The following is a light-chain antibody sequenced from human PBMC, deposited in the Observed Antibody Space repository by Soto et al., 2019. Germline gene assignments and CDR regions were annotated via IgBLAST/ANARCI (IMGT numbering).Light chain of an antibody. J-gene: IGKJ3*01. Sequence: DVVMTQFPVSLAVSLGERATINCKSSQNFFSSFNNKNFLAWYQQRPGQPPKLLISWGSTRQSGVPDRFSGSGSGTDFTLTISNLQPEDVAVYYCQQFYGTPFTFGPGTKVDVK. CDR3: QQFYGTPFT. CDR1: QNFFSSFNNKNF. CDR2: WGS. V-gene: IGKV4-1*01.